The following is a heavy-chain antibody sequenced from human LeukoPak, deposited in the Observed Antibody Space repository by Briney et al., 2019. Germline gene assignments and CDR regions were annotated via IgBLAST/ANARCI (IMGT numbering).Heavy chain of an antibody. D-gene: IGHD1-26*01. CDR1: GVSINTYY. Sequence: SETLSLTCTVSGVSINTYYASWIRQAPGKGLEFIGFIYNGGNTNYNPSLKSRATISVDTSNNQFSLRLTSMTAADTAMYYCAAGPWELDFWGQGTLVTVSP. J-gene: IGHJ4*02. V-gene: IGHV4-4*09. CDR2: IYNGGNT. CDR3: AAGPWELDF.